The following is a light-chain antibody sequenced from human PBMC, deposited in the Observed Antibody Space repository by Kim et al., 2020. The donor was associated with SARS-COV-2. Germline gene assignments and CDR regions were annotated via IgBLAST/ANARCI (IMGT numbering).Light chain of an antibody. J-gene: IGLJ3*02. V-gene: IGLV3-19*01. CDR2: GKN. CDR3: NSRESSANHWM. Sequence: LGQPVRITCQGASLRSYYASWYQQKPGQAPVLVFYGKNKRPSGIPDRFSGSYSGNTASLTITAAQAEDEADYYCNSRESSANHWMFGGGTQLTVL. CDR1: SLRSYY.